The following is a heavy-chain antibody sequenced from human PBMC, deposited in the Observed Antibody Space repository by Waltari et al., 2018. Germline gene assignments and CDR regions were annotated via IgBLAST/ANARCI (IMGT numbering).Heavy chain of an antibody. D-gene: IGHD3-22*01. CDR1: GGSISSHY. CDR3: ARRGSSLYDSSGYYYRYFDY. Sequence: QVQLQESGPGLVKPSETLSLTCTVSGGSISSHYWSWIRQPPGKGLEWIGYIYYSGSTNYNPSLKSRVTISVDMSKNQFSLKLSSVTAADTAVYYCARRGSSLYDSSGYYYRYFDYWGQGTLVTVSS. J-gene: IGHJ4*02. CDR2: IYYSGST. V-gene: IGHV4-59*11.